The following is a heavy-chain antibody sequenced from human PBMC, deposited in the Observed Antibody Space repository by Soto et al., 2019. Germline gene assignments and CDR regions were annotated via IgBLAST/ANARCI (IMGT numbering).Heavy chain of an antibody. CDR1: GGSFSSYA. V-gene: IGHV1-69*06. CDR2: INPMFESA. D-gene: IGHD6-19*01. J-gene: IGHJ5*02. Sequence: GASVKVSCKASGGSFSSYAINWVPQAPGQGVEWRGGINPMFESAKYAQKFQGRVTINADKSTSTVYMEVSSLRSEDTAVYYCARDRSSGWNWFYTWGQGTLVTVYS. CDR3: ARDRSSGWNWFYT.